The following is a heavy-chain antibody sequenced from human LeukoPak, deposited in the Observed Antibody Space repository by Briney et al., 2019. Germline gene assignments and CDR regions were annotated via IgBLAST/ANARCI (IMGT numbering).Heavy chain of an antibody. J-gene: IGHJ3*02. CDR3: AGEYGDDAFDI. Sequence: SETLSLTCAVSGGSISSSNWWSGVRPPPGKGLEWIGEIYHSGSTNYNPSLKSRVTISVDKSKNQFSLKLSSVTAADTAVYYCAGEYGDDAFDIWGQGTMVTVSS. V-gene: IGHV4-4*02. D-gene: IGHD4-17*01. CDR2: IYHSGST. CDR1: GGSISSSNW.